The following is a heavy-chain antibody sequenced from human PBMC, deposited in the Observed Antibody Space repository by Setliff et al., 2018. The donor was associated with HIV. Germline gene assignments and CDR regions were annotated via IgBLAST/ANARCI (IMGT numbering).Heavy chain of an antibody. Sequence: LSLTCTVSGGSISSGSYYWNWIRQPAGKGLEWIGRIYYSGSTYYNPSLKSRVTISVDTSKNQFSLKLSSVTAADTAVYYCAREAAPLDTTRKYYFDYWGQGTLVTVSS. CDR2: IYYSGST. D-gene: IGHD5-18*01. V-gene: IGHV4-61*02. J-gene: IGHJ4*02. CDR3: AREAAPLDTTRKYYFDY. CDR1: GGSISSGSYY.